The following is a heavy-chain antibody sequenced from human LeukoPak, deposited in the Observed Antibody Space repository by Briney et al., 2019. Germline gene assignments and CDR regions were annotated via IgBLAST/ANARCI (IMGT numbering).Heavy chain of an antibody. J-gene: IGHJ4*02. CDR1: GGSISGYY. Sequence: SETLSLTCTVSGGSISGYYWSWIRQPPGKGLEWIGDIYYSGSTNYNPSLKSRVTISVDTSKNQFSLKLSSVTAADTAVYYCAGAAAHYFDYWGQGTLVTVSS. CDR3: AGAAAHYFDY. V-gene: IGHV4-59*01. CDR2: IYYSGST.